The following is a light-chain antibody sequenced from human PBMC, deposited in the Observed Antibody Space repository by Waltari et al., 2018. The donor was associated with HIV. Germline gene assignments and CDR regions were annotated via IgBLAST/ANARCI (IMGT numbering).Light chain of an antibody. V-gene: IGLV3-10*01. CDR3: YSTDSSDWV. Sequence: SYELTQPPSVSVSPGHTARTTCPGDAFQQKHDYWYQQKSGQAPGLVIYEDSKRPSGIPEIFSGSSSGTMATLTISGTQVEDEADYYCYSTDSSDWVFGGGTKLTVL. CDR2: EDS. J-gene: IGLJ3*02. CDR1: AFQQKH.